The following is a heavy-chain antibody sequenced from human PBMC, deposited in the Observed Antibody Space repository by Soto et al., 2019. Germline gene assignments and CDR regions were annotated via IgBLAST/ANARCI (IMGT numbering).Heavy chain of an antibody. CDR3: VRGMNPLF. CDR2: ISISSSDR. V-gene: IGHV3-21*06. CDR1: GFTLRTYT. Sequence: GGSLRLSCAAPGFTLRTYTMNWVRQAPGKGLEWVSSISISSSDRYYADSVRGRFTISRDNAKNALYLQMNSRRADDTAVYFCVRGMNPLFGGQGTLVTVSS. J-gene: IGHJ4*01.